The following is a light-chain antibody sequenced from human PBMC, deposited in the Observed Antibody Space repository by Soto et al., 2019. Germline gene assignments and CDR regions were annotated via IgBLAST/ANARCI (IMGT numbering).Light chain of an antibody. CDR1: QSVSSN. CDR2: GAS. V-gene: IGKV3D-15*01. Sequence: EIVMTQSPATLSVSPGERATLSCRASQSVSSNLAWYQQKPGQAPRLLIYGASSRATGIPDRFSGSGSGTDFTLTVSSLEPEDFAVYYCLQRNNWPWTFGQGTKVDIK. J-gene: IGKJ1*01. CDR3: LQRNNWPWT.